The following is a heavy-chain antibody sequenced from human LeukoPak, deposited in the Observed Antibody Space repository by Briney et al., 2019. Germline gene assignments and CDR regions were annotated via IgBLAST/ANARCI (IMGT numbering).Heavy chain of an antibody. CDR3: AKDPRFSYCSSTTCAYAFEI. V-gene: IGHV3-23*01. Sequence: PGWTLRLSCAASGFTFSSYAMSWVRQAAGKGLEWISPISGSGGSTYHAESVKGLFTISIDNSKNALYLQMNSLRAEDTVVYYCAKDPRFSYCSSTTCAYAFEIWGQGTMVTVSS. J-gene: IGHJ3*02. D-gene: IGHD2-2*01. CDR2: ISGSGGST. CDR1: GFTFSSYA.